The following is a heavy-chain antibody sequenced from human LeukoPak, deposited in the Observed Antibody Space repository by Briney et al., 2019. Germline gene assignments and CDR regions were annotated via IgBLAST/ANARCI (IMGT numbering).Heavy chain of an antibody. Sequence: PSETLSLTCTVSGGSISSSSYHWGWIRQPPGKGLEWIGSIYYSGSTYYNPSLKSRVTISVDTSKNQFSLKLSSVTAADTAVYYCAHYYGSGSHFDYWGQGTLVTVSS. V-gene: IGHV4-39*01. CDR1: GGSISSSSYH. J-gene: IGHJ4*02. CDR2: IYYSGST. CDR3: AHYYGSGSHFDY. D-gene: IGHD3-10*01.